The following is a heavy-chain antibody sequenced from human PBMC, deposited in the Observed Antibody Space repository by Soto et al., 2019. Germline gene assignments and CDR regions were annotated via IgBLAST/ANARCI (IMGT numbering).Heavy chain of an antibody. CDR3: ASGASRWYPSVFDS. J-gene: IGHJ4*02. CDR2: IIPYYNTL. CDR1: EGTFNSYA. D-gene: IGHD6-13*01. V-gene: IGHV1-69*01. Sequence: QAQVVQSGAEVRKPGSSVKLSCKASEGTFNSYAIAWVRQAPGQGLEWMGGIIPYYNTLNYAQKFQDRVKITADDSTNTVYMELSSLRSDDTAVYFCASGASRWYPSVFDSWAQGTLVTVSS.